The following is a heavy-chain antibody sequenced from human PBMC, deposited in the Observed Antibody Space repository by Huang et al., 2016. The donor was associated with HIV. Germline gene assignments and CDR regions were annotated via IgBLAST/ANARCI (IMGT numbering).Heavy chain of an antibody. J-gene: IGHJ4*02. V-gene: IGHV3-30*01. Sequence: QVQLVESGGGVVQPGRSLRLSCAASGFAFSSFAMHWIRQAPGKGLQWRAVISNDGRIKNYADSVRGRFTISRDNSKGTVYLQMNSLRPEDTAVYSCARTGSYYYGSGIYHFGDYWGQGTLVTVSS. D-gene: IGHD3-10*01. CDR2: ISNDGRIK. CDR3: ARTGSYYYGSGIYHFGDY. CDR1: GFAFSSFA.